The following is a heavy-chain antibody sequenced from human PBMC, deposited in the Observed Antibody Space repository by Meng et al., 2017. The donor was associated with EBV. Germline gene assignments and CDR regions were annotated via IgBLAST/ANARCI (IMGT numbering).Heavy chain of an antibody. CDR1: GGPLRYYA. V-gene: IGHV1-69*01. D-gene: IGHD3-10*01. Sequence: QAACEATIPGSSVQLPCKTSGGPLRYYAISWVRQAPGQGLEWLGGFLPRLGAPNYAQKFHGRVKITADESTSTHYMDLSSLRSEDTAIYYCASESGRGYTPDYWGQGTLVTVSS. CDR3: ASESGRGYTPDY. CDR2: FLPRLGAP. J-gene: IGHJ4*02.